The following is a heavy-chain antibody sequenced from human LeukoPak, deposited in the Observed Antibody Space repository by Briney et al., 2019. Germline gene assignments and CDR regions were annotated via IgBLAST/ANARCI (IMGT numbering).Heavy chain of an antibody. J-gene: IGHJ4*02. CDR3: ARVPYYYDSSGYYYLTPFDY. V-gene: IGHV4-31*03. CDR2: IYYSGST. Sequence: SETLSLTCSVSGGSISSGGYYWSWIRQHPGKGLEWIGYIYYSGSTFYNPSLKSRVTISVDTSKNQFSLKLSSVTAADTAVYYCARVPYYYDSSGYYYLTPFDYWGQGTLVTVSS. D-gene: IGHD3-22*01. CDR1: GGSISSGGYY.